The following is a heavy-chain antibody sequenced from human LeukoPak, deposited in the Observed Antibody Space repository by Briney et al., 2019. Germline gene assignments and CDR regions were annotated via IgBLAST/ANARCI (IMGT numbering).Heavy chain of an antibody. CDR2: IYYSGST. J-gene: IGHJ6*02. Sequence: PSETLSLTCTVSGGSISSYYWSWIRQPPGKGLEWIGYIYYSGSTNYNPSLKSRVTISLDTSKNRFSLRLTSVTAADTAVYYCAGFGSTYYGMGVWGQGTTVTVSS. CDR3: AGFGSTYYGMGV. CDR1: GGSISSYY. D-gene: IGHD3-10*01. V-gene: IGHV4-59*08.